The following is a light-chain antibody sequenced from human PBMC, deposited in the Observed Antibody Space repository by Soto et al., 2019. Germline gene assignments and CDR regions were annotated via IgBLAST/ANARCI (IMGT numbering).Light chain of an antibody. CDR3: QQHGISHIT. J-gene: IGKJ5*01. CDR1: QNINNNQ. V-gene: IGKV3-20*01. Sequence: EDVLPQSPGTLSLSPGERATLSCRASQNINNNQLAWYQQKPGQAPRLLIYVASSRATGIPDRFSGSGSGTDFTLTISRLEPEAFAVYYCQQHGISHITFGQGTRLESK. CDR2: VAS.